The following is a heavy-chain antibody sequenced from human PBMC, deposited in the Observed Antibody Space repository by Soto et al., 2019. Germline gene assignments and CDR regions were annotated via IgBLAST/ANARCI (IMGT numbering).Heavy chain of an antibody. CDR1: RFTFSSYW. Sequence: SLRLSCAASRFTFSSYWMSWVRQAPGKGLEWVANIKQDGSEKYYVDSVKGRFTISRDNAKNSLYLQMNGLRAEDTAVYYCAKLLRSDYDMIFDYWGQGTLVTVSS. CDR2: IKQDGSEK. V-gene: IGHV3-7*05. CDR3: AKLLRSDYDMIFDY. D-gene: IGHD5-12*01. J-gene: IGHJ4*02.